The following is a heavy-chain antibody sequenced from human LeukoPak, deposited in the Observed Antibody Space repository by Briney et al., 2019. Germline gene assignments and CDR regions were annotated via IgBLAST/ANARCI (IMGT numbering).Heavy chain of an antibody. J-gene: IGHJ6*02. D-gene: IGHD3-3*01. CDR2: IYPGDSDT. CDR1: GYSFTSYW. CDR3: ARQQRYYDFWSGYPQGGMDV. Sequence: GESLKISCKGSGYSFTSYWIGWVRQMPGKGLEWMGIIYPGDSDTRYSPSFQGQVTISADKSISTAYLQWSSLKASDTAMYYCARQQRYYDFWSGYPQGGMDVWGQGTTVTVSS. V-gene: IGHV5-51*01.